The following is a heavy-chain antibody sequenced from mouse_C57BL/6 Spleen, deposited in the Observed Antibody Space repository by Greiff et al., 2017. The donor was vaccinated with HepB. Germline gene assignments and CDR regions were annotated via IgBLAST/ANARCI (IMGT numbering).Heavy chain of an antibody. D-gene: IGHD2-4*01. CDR2: IWTGGGT. V-gene: IGHV2-9-1*01. CDR3: ARVYYDYDEGYYYAMDY. CDR1: GFSLTSYA. Sequence: QVQLKESGPGLVAPSQSLSITCTVSGFSLTSYAISWVRQPPGKGLEWLGVIWTGGGTNYNSALKSRLSISKDNSKSQVFLKMNSLQTDDTARYYCARVYYDYDEGYYYAMDYWGQGTSVTVSS. J-gene: IGHJ4*01.